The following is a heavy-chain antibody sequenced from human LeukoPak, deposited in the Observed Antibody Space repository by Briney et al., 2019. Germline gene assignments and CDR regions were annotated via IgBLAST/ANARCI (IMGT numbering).Heavy chain of an antibody. D-gene: IGHD1-26*01. CDR3: ARDSGGSCPLYYFDY. Sequence: GGSLRLSCAASGFTFSSYAMHWVRQAPGKGLEWVAVISYDGSNKYYADSVKGRFTISRDNSKNTLYLQMNSLRAEDTAVYYCARDSGGSCPLYYFDYWGQGTLVTVSS. CDR1: GFTFSSYA. J-gene: IGHJ4*02. CDR2: ISYDGSNK. V-gene: IGHV3-30*04.